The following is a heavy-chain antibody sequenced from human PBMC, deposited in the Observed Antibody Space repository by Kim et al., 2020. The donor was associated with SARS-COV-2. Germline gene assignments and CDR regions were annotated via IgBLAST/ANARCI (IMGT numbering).Heavy chain of an antibody. Sequence: AESVKSRITINPDPSKNQFALQLNAVTPEDTAVYYCARGGRYYYYYGMDVWGQGTTVTVSS. J-gene: IGHJ6*02. V-gene: IGHV6-1*01. CDR3: ARGGRYYYYYGMDV.